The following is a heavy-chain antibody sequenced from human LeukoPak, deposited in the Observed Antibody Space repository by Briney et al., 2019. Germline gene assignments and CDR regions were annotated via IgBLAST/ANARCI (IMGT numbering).Heavy chain of an antibody. CDR3: TTGIVVVVAAPHYYYYGMDV. CDR2: IKSKTDGGTT. J-gene: IGHJ6*04. V-gene: IGHV3-15*01. D-gene: IGHD2-15*01. Sequence: GGSLRLSCAASGFTLSNAWMSWVRQAPGKGLEWVGRIKSKTDGGTTDYAAPVKGRFTISRDDSKNTLYLQMNSLKTEDTAVYYCTTGIVVVVAAPHYYYYGMDVWGKGTTVTVSS. CDR1: GFTLSNAW.